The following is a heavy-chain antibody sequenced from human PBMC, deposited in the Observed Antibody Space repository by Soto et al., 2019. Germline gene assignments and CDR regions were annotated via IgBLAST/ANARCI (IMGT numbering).Heavy chain of an antibody. CDR3: AKVGQWLVQGWYYYYGMDV. V-gene: IGHV3-30*18. Sequence: PGGSLRLSCAASGFTFSSYGMHWVRQAPGKGLEWVAVISYDGSNKYYADSVKGRFTISRDNSKNTLYLQMNSLRAEDTAVYYCAKVGQWLVQGWYYYYGMDVWGQGTTVTSP. CDR2: ISYDGSNK. D-gene: IGHD6-19*01. J-gene: IGHJ6*02. CDR1: GFTFSSYG.